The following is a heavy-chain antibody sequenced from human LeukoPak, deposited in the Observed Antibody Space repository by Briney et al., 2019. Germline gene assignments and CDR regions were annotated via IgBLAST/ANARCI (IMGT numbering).Heavy chain of an antibody. J-gene: IGHJ6*03. CDR2: IKQDGSEK. V-gene: IGHV3-7*01. D-gene: IGHD6-13*01. Sequence: PGGSLRLSCAASGFTFSSYWMSWVRQAPGKGLEWVANIKQDGSEKYSVDSVKGRFTISRDNAKNSLYLQMNSLRAEDTAVYYCAVSGYSSSWLLYYYYYYMDVWGKGTTVTVSS. CDR1: GFTFSSYW. CDR3: AVSGYSSSWLLYYYYYYMDV.